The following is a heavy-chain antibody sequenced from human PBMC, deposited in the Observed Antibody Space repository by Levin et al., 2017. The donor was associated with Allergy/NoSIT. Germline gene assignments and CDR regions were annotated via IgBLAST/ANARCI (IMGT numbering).Heavy chain of an antibody. D-gene: IGHD6-6*01. V-gene: IGHV4-4*07. J-gene: IGHJ4*02. CDR3: ARDQGLAAFINFDY. CDR1: GGSISSYY. CDR2: IYTSGST. Sequence: GSLRLSCTVSGGSISSYYWSWIRQPAGKGLEWIGRIYTSGSTNYNPSLKSRVTMSVDTSKNQFSLKLSSVTAADTAVYYCARDQGLAAFINFDYWGQGTLVTVSS.